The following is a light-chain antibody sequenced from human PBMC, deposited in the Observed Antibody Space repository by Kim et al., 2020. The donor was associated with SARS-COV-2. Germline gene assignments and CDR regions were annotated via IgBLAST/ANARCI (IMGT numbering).Light chain of an antibody. V-gene: IGLV2-14*03. J-gene: IGLJ3*02. CDR3: SSYSSSSTWV. CDR2: DVS. Sequence: QSALTQPASVSGSPGQSITISCTGTSSDVGYYNYVSWYQQHPGKAPKFMIYDVSNRPSGVSNRFSGSKSGNTASLTISGLQAEDEADYYCSSYSSSSTWVFGGGTQLTVL. CDR1: SSDVGYYNY.